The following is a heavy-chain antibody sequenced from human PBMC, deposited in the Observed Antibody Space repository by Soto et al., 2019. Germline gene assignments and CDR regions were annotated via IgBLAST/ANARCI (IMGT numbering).Heavy chain of an antibody. V-gene: IGHV4-30-4*02. D-gene: IGHD3-22*01. J-gene: IGHJ4*02. CDR1: GGSISSGDYY. Sequence: SDTLSLTCTVSGGSISSGDYYWNWIRQPPGKGLEWIGYIYYSGSTYYNPSLKSLVTISLDTSKNQFSLKLSSVTAADTAVYYCARDRHGSGYYDFWGQGILVTVSS. CDR3: ARDRHGSGYYDF. CDR2: IYYSGST.